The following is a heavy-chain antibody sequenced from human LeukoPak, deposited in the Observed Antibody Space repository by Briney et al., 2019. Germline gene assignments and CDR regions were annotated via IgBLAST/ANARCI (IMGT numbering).Heavy chain of an antibody. CDR3: AREGYDWDYYYGMDV. CDR1: GFTFSSYW. Sequence: PGGSLRLSCAASGFTFSSYWMHWVRQAPGKGLVWVSRINSDGSSTSYADSVKGRFTISRDNAKNTLYLQMNSLRAEDTAVYYCAREGYDWDYYYGMDVWGQGTTVTVSS. D-gene: IGHD5-12*01. V-gene: IGHV3-74*01. J-gene: IGHJ6*02. CDR2: INSDGSST.